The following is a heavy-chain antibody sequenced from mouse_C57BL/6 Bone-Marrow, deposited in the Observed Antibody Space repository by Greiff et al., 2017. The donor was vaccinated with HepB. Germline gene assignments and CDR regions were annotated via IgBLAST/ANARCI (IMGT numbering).Heavy chain of an antibody. CDR3: ARRGYGSSYDYFDY. D-gene: IGHD1-1*01. V-gene: IGHV15-2*01. CDR2: ILPSIGRT. Sequence: QVQLQQSGSELRSPGSSVKLSCKDFDSEVFPIAYMSWVRQKPGHGFEWIGGILPSIGRTIYAEKFEDKATLDADTLSNTAYLELNSLTSEDSAIYYCARRGYGSSYDYFDYWGQGTTLTVSS. CDR1: DSEVFPIAY. J-gene: IGHJ2*01.